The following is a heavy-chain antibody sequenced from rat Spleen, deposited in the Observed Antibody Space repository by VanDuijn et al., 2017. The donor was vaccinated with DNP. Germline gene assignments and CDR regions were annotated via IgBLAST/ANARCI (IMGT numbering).Heavy chain of an antibody. V-gene: IGHV5-29*01. J-gene: IGHJ2*01. CDR2: TSYAGSST. CDR1: GFTFSDCY. D-gene: IGHD4-3*01. CDR3: ARIIRGTGFDY. Sequence: EVQLVESDGGLVQPGRSLKVSCAASGFTFSDCYMAWVRQAPTKGLEWVATTSYAGSSTYYLDSVKGRFTISRDNAKSTLYLQMDSLRSEDTATYYCARIIRGTGFDYWGQGVMVTVSS.